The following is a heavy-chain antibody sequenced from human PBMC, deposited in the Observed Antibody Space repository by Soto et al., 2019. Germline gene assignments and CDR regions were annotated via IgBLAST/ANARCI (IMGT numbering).Heavy chain of an antibody. Sequence: QVQLVESGGGVVQPGRSLRLSCAASGFTFSSYAMHWVRQAPGKGLEWVAVISYDGSNKYYADSVKGRFTISRDNSKNTLYLQMNSLRAEDTAVYYCARHYGGNEDYFDYWGQGTLVTVSS. CDR2: ISYDGSNK. CDR1: GFTFSSYA. J-gene: IGHJ4*02. D-gene: IGHD4-17*01. V-gene: IGHV3-30-3*01. CDR3: ARHYGGNEDYFDY.